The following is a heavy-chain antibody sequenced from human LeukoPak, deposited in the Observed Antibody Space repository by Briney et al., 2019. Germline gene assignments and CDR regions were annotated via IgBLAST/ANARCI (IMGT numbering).Heavy chain of an antibody. Sequence: PGGSLRLSCAASGFTFSSYWMHWVRQTPGKGLVWVSRINIDGSNIKHADSVRGRFTISRDNAKNTLYLQMNSLRAEDTAVYYCASTNSGSRTYWGQGTLVTVAS. J-gene: IGHJ4*02. V-gene: IGHV3-74*03. CDR3: ASTNSGSRTY. CDR1: GFTFSSYW. D-gene: IGHD1-26*01. CDR2: INIDGSNI.